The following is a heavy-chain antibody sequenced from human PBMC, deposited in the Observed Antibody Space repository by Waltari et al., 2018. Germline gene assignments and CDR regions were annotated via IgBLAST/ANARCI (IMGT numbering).Heavy chain of an antibody. J-gene: IGHJ3*01. CDR3: ARQGPEQAFDV. V-gene: IGHV5-51*01. CDR2: IYPGDSDT. Sequence: EVQLVQSGAEVKKPGESLKISCKGSGDSFSRYWIGWVRQMPGKGLEWMGIIYPGDSDTRYDPSFRGQVTFSVDKSITTAYLQWSSLKASDTAMYYCARQGPEQAFDVWGQGTMVTVSS. D-gene: IGHD1-1*01. CDR1: GDSFSRYW.